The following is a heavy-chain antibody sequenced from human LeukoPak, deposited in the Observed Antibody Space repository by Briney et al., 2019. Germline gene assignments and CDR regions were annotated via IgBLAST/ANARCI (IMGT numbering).Heavy chain of an antibody. CDR2: INPSGGST. CDR1: GYTFTSYY. J-gene: IGHJ5*02. V-gene: IGHV1-46*01. CDR3: AREAVQWERGFNWFDP. Sequence: GASVKVSCKASGYTFTSYYMHWVRQAPGQGLEWMGIINPSGGSTSYAQKFQGRVTMTRDTSTSTVYMELSSLRSEDTAVYYCAREAVQWERGFNWFDPWGQGTLVTVSS. D-gene: IGHD1-26*01.